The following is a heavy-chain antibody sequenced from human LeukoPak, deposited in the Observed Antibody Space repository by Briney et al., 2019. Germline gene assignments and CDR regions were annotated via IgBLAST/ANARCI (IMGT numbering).Heavy chain of an antibody. CDR2: ISTAGDT. D-gene: IGHD1/OR15-1a*01. CDR3: ARGWEQGILDFDY. Sequence: GGSLRLSCAASGFTFSSYDMHWVRHATGKGLEWVSAISTAGDTYYPGSVKGRFTISRENAKNSLYLQMNSLRAGDTAVYYCARGWEQGILDFDYWGQGTLVTVSS. V-gene: IGHV3-13*01. CDR1: GFTFSSYD. J-gene: IGHJ4*02.